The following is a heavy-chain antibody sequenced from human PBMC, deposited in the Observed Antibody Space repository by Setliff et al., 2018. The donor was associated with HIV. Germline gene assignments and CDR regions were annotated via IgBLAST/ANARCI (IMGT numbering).Heavy chain of an antibody. J-gene: IGHJ4*02. CDR2: ISSSSSYI. CDR3: ARDPSDPQWGGYFDY. V-gene: IGHV3-21*01. Sequence: PGGSLRLSCAASGFTFSSYSMNWVRQAPGKGLEWVSSISSSSSYIYYADSVKGRFTISRDNAKNSLYLQMNSLRAEDTAVYYCARDPSDPQWGGYFDYWGQGTLVTVSS. CDR1: GFTFSSYS. D-gene: IGHD1-26*01.